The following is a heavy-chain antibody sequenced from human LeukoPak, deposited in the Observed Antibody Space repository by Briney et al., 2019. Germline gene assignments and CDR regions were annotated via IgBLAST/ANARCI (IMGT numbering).Heavy chain of an antibody. D-gene: IGHD3-10*01. CDR1: GFTFSSSS. CDR3: ARAPMVRGVITSFDQ. CDR2: IDSSSSTI. V-gene: IGHV3-48*02. Sequence: GGSLRLSCAASGFTFSSSSMTWVRQAPGRGLEWVSYIDSSSSTIYSADSVRCRFTISRDNAENSLYLQMSSLRDEDTAVYYCARAPMVRGVITSFDQWGQGTLVTVSS. J-gene: IGHJ4*02.